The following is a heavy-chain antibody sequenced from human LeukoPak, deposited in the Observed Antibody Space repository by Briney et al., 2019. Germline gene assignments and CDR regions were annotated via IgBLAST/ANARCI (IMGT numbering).Heavy chain of an antibody. J-gene: IGHJ4*02. Sequence: AASVKVSCKASGGTFSSYAISWVRQATGQGLEWMGWMNPNTGNAGYAQKFQDRVTITWDASISTAYMDLSSLRSEDTAVYYCARVGYSNSYDYWGQGTQVTVSS. CDR2: MNPNTGNA. V-gene: IGHV1-8*03. CDR3: ARVGYSNSYDY. D-gene: IGHD1-26*01. CDR1: GGTFSSYA.